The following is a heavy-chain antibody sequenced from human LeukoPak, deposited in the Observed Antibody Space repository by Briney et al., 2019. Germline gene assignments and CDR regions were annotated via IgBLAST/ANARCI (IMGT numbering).Heavy chain of an antibody. CDR2: ISGSGGST. CDR3: AKPHYGDYAADAFDI. CDR1: GFTFSSYA. D-gene: IGHD4-17*01. Sequence: GGFLRLSCAASGFTFSSYAMSWVRQAPGKGLEWVSAISGSGGSTYYADSVKGRFTISRDNSKNTLYLQMNSLRAEDTAVYYCAKPHYGDYAADAFDIWGQGTMVTVSS. J-gene: IGHJ3*02. V-gene: IGHV3-23*01.